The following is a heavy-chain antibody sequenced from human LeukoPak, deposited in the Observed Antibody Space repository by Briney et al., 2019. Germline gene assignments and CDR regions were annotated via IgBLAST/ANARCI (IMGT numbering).Heavy chain of an antibody. CDR2: INPNSGGT. V-gene: IGHV1-2*02. Sequence: ASVKVSCKASGYTFTSYDINWVRQAPGQGLEWMGWINPNSGGTNYAQKFQGRVTMTRDTSISTAYMELRSLRSDDTAVYYCARVNYRPIIKFFDYWGQGTLVTVSS. D-gene: IGHD4-11*01. J-gene: IGHJ4*02. CDR3: ARVNYRPIIKFFDY. CDR1: GYTFTSYD.